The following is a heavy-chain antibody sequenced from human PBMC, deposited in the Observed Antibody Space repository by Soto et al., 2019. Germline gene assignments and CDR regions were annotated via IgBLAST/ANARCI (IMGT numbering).Heavy chain of an antibody. Sequence: EVQLVESGGGLVQPGTSLRLSCAASGFTVRSNHMNWVRQAPGKGLEWVSVIYSGDSTYYADSVKGRFTISRDNSKNTVYLQMNSLRAEDTAVYYCARGASGWNYDFECWGQGTLVTVSS. CDR1: GFTVRSNH. J-gene: IGHJ4*02. CDR2: IYSGDST. V-gene: IGHV3-66*01. D-gene: IGHD1-7*01. CDR3: ARGASGWNYDFEC.